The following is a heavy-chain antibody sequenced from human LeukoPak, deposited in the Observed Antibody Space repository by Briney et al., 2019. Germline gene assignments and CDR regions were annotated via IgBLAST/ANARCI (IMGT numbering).Heavy chain of an antibody. CDR3: AGPQVTPLDY. CDR1: GVSISSSSYY. D-gene: IGHD4-23*01. Sequence: PSETLSLTCTVSGVSISSSSYYWGWIRQPPGKGLEWIGSIYYSGSTYYNPSLKSRVTISVDTSKNQFSLKLSSVTAADTAVYYCAGPQVTPLDYWGQGTLVTVSS. CDR2: IYYSGST. J-gene: IGHJ4*02. V-gene: IGHV4-39*01.